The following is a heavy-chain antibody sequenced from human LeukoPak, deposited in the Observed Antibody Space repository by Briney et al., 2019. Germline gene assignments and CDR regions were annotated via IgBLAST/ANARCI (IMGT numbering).Heavy chain of an antibody. J-gene: IGHJ6*02. CDR3: ARVIAVAGNYYYYGMDV. V-gene: IGHV4-39*07. Sequence: PSETLSLTCTVSGGSISGSSYYWGWIRQPPGKGLEWIGSIYYSGSTYYNPSLKSRVTISVDTSKNQFSLKLSSVTAADTAVYYCARVIAVAGNYYYYGMDVWGQGTTVTVSS. CDR1: GGSISGSSYY. CDR2: IYYSGST. D-gene: IGHD6-19*01.